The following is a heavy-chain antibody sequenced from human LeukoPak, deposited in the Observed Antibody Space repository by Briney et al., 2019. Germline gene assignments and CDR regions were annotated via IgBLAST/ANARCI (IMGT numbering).Heavy chain of an antibody. CDR3: LAQYYFDY. CDR1: GFTLSGAY. D-gene: IGHD5-24*01. Sequence: GGSLRLSCAASGFTLSGAYMTWVRQTPGKGLEWVGRITSKGDGGTTHYAAPVKGRFIISRDDSKGTLYLQLNSLRTDDTAVYYCLAQYYFDYWGRGTLVTVSS. J-gene: IGHJ4*02. CDR2: ITSKGDGGTT. V-gene: IGHV3-15*01.